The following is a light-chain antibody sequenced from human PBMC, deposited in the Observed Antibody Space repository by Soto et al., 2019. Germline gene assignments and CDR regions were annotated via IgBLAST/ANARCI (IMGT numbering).Light chain of an antibody. Sequence: DIVLTQSPGTLSLSPGERATLTCRASQSVSTSYLAWYQQKPGQAPRLLIYGISSRAAGIPDRFSGSGSGTDFTLTITGLEPEDFAVYYCQQYGDSPLYTFGQGTRLEIK. CDR3: QQYGDSPLYT. J-gene: IGKJ2*01. V-gene: IGKV3-20*01. CDR1: QSVSTSY. CDR2: GIS.